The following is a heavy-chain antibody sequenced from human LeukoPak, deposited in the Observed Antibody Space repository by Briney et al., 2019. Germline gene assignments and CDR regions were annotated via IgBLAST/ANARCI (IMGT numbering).Heavy chain of an antibody. CDR2: IYYSGST. CDR1: GGSISSYY. Sequence: SETLSLTCTVSGGSISSYYWSWIRQPPGKGLEWIGYIYYSGSTNYNPSLKSRVTISVDTSKNQFSLKLSSVTAADTAVYYCARDSTFGGITAAMDVWGKGTTVTVSS. D-gene: IGHD3-3*01. J-gene: IGHJ6*03. CDR3: ARDSTFGGITAAMDV. V-gene: IGHV4-59*12.